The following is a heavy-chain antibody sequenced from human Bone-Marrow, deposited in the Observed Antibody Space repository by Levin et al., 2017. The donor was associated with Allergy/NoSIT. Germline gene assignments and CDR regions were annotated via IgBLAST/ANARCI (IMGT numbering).Heavy chain of an antibody. Sequence: GGSLRLSCAASGFTFSSFWMTWVRQAPGKGLEWVANIKTDGSETYYVDSVKGRFTISRDNAKNSLYLQMNSLRADDTAVYYCAKSLDSWGQGTLVTVSS. CDR2: IKTDGSET. CDR1: GFTFSSFW. V-gene: IGHV3-7*02. CDR3: AKSLDS. J-gene: IGHJ4*02.